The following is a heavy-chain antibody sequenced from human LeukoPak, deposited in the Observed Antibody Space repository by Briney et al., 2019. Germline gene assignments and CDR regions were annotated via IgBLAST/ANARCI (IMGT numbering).Heavy chain of an antibody. D-gene: IGHD3-22*01. Sequence: RPGGSLRLSCAASGFTFSSYAMHWVRQAPGKGLEWVAVISYDGSNKYYADSVKGRFTISRDNSKNSLYLQMNSLRAEDTAVYYCARAYYDSSGPVSFDPWGQGTLVTVSS. CDR3: ARAYYDSSGPVSFDP. CDR1: GFTFSSYA. J-gene: IGHJ5*02. CDR2: ISYDGSNK. V-gene: IGHV3-30-3*01.